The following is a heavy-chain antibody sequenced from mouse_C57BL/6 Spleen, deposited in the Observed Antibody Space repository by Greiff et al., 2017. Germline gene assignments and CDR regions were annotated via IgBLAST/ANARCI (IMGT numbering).Heavy chain of an antibody. CDR2: IWRGGST. CDR1: GFSLTSYG. Sequence: VMLVESGPGLVQPSQSLSITCTVSGFSLTSYGVHWVRQSPGKGLEWLGVIWRGGSTDYNAAFMSRLSITKDNSKSQVFFKMNSLQADDTAIYYCAKRDYGNYAMDYWGQGTSVTVSS. J-gene: IGHJ4*01. V-gene: IGHV2-5*01. D-gene: IGHD1-1*01. CDR3: AKRDYGNYAMDY.